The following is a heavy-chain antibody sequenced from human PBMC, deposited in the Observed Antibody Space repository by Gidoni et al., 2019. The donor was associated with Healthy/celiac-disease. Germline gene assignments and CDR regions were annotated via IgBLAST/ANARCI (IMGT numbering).Heavy chain of an antibody. CDR2: ISWNSGSI. CDR3: AKDNPAYSMGS. D-gene: IGHD4-4*01. V-gene: IGHV3-9*01. Sequence: EVQLVESGGGLVQPGRSLRLSCAASGFTFDDYAMHWFRQAPGKGLEWVSGISWNSGSIGYADSVKGRFTISRDNAKNSLYLQMNSLRAEDTALYYCAKDNPAYSMGSWGQGTLVTVSS. CDR1: GFTFDDYA. J-gene: IGHJ5*02.